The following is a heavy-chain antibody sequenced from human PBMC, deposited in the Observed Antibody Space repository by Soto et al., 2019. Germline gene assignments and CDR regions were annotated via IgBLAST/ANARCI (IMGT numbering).Heavy chain of an antibody. CDR2: IKTNTEGGTT. V-gene: IGHV3-15*07. Sequence: EVQLVESGGGFIYPGASLRLSCAASGLTISNAWMNWVRKAPGKGLEWVGRIKTNTEGGTTDYAAAVKGRFTVSRDDSNTTWYLQMNSLRTGDTAVYYCTTGSVERVWGNGTTVTVSS. D-gene: IGHD1-26*01. CDR3: TTGSVERV. CDR1: GLTISNAW. J-gene: IGHJ6*04.